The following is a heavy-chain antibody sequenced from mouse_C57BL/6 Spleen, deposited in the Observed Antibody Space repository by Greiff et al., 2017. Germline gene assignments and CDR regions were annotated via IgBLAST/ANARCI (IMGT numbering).Heavy chain of an antibody. V-gene: IGHV1-80*01. CDR2: IYPGDGDT. CDR1: GYAFSSYW. D-gene: IGHD2-1*01. CDR3: ARYLFYGNYVYFDY. Sequence: VQLQQSGAELVKPGASVKISCKASGYAFSSYWMNWVKQRPGKGLEWIGQIYPGDGDTNYNGKFKGKATLTADKSSSTAYMQLSSLTSEDSAVYFCARYLFYGNYVYFDYWGQGTTLTVSS. J-gene: IGHJ2*01.